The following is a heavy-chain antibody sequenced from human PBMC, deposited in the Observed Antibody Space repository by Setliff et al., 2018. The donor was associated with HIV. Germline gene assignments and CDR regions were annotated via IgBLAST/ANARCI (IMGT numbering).Heavy chain of an antibody. CDR2: MSPFSGRT. J-gene: IGHJ6*03. CDR1: GYTFTNDD. V-gene: IGHV1-8*02. CDR3: ARGIKLVGGVIVGSMDV. D-gene: IGHD3-16*02. Sequence: ASVKVSCKASGYTFTNDDINWVRQATGQGLEWMGWMSPFSGRTGYAQKFEGRVTMTRNTSINTAYMELSSLTSEDTALYYCARGIKLVGGVIVGSMDVWGKGTTVTVS.